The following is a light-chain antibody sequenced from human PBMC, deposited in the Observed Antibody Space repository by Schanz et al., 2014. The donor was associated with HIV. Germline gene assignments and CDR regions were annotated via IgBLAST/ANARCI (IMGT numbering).Light chain of an antibody. CDR1: TSNIGSNH. J-gene: IGLJ3*02. CDR3: CSYAGTYPWV. Sequence: QSVLTQPPSASGTPGQRVTISCSGSTSNIGSNHVDWYQQLPGTAPRLLIQANNQRPSGVPDRFSGSKSGNAASLTISGLQSDDEAYYHCCSYAGTYPWVFGGGTKLTLL. V-gene: IGLV1-44*01. CDR2: ANN.